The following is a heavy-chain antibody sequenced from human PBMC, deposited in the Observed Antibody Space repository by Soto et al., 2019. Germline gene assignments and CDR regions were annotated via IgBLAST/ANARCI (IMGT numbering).Heavy chain of an antibody. CDR2: ISYDGSNK. CDR1: GFTFISYG. CDR3: AKDDFWSGYLTKNYYYYGMDV. Sequence: WGSRRRSCSAYGFTFISYGMHGFRQAPGKWLEWVAVISYDGSNKYYADSVKGRFTISRDNSKNTLYLQMNSLRAEDTAVYYCAKDDFWSGYLTKNYYYYGMDVWGQGTAVTVSS. J-gene: IGHJ6*02. D-gene: IGHD3-3*01. V-gene: IGHV3-30*18.